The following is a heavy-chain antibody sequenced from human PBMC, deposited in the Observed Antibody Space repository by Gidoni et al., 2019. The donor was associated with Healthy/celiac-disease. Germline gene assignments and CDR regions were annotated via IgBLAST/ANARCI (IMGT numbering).Heavy chain of an antibody. Sequence: QVQLQESGPGLVKPSGTLSLTCAVSGGSISSSNWWSWVRQPPGKGLEWIGELYHSGSTNYNPSLKSRVTISVDKSKNQFSLKLSSVTAADTAVYYCASQTEYYYDSSGYYEDYWGQGTLVTGSS. J-gene: IGHJ4*02. CDR3: ASQTEYYYDSSGYYEDY. V-gene: IGHV4-4*02. D-gene: IGHD3-22*01. CDR2: LYHSGST. CDR1: GGSISSSNW.